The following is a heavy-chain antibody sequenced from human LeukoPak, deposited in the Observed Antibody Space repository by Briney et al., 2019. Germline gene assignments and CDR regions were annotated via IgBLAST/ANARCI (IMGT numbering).Heavy chain of an antibody. Sequence: TSETLSLTCTVSGGSISSSSYYWGWIRQPPGKGLEWIGSIYYSGSTYYNPSLKSRVTISVDTSKNQFSLKLSSVTAADTAVYYCARVVYYGSNHLYNWFDPWGQGTLVTVSS. V-gene: IGHV4-39*07. CDR3: ARVVYYGSNHLYNWFDP. D-gene: IGHD3-10*01. J-gene: IGHJ5*02. CDR2: IYYSGST. CDR1: GGSISSSSYY.